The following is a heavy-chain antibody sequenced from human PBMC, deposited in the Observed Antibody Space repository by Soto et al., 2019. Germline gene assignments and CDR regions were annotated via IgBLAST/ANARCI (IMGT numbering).Heavy chain of an antibody. CDR3: AKDTGADY. Sequence: QVQLVESGGGVVQPGRSLRLSCAASGFTFSSYGMYWVRQAPGKGLEWVARISYDGSDQFYGDSVKGRFTISRDNSKNTLYLQMNNLRSEDTAVYYCAKDTGADYWGQGTVVTVSA. D-gene: IGHD3-10*01. CDR1: GFTFSSYG. V-gene: IGHV3-30*18. CDR2: ISYDGSDQ. J-gene: IGHJ4*02.